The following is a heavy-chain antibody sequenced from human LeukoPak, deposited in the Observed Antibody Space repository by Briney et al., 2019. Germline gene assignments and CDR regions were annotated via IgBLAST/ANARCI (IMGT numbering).Heavy chain of an antibody. Sequence: GGSLRLSCVASGFTFSSYGMSWVCQAPGKGLEWVSFISGNGGRTDYAESVKGRFTISRDNSKNTLYLQMNSLRAEDTAVYYCAKKEYYYDSSGSKNRAEYFQHWGQGTLVTVSS. CDR2: ISGNGGRT. V-gene: IGHV3-23*01. J-gene: IGHJ1*01. CDR3: AKKEYYYDSSGSKNRAEYFQH. D-gene: IGHD3-22*01. CDR1: GFTFSSYG.